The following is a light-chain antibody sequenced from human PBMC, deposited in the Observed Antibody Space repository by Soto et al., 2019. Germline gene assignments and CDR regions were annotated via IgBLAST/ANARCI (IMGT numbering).Light chain of an antibody. CDR3: NSYTLSGTYV. J-gene: IGLJ1*01. Sequence: QSVLTQPASVSGSPGQSITISCTGTSSDVGSYNGVSWYQQPPGTAPRLIIYEGSTRPSGVPDRFSGSKSGNTASLTISGLQAEDEADYYCNSYTLSGTYVFGTGTKVTVL. CDR1: SSDVGSYNG. CDR2: EGS. V-gene: IGLV2-18*02.